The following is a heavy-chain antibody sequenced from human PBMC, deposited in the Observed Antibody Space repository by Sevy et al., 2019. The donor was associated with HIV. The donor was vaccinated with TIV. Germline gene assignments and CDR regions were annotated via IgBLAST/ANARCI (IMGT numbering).Heavy chain of an antibody. CDR2: IYTSGST. CDR3: ARGDTAMVNWYFDL. CDR1: GGSISSYY. V-gene: IGHV4-4*07. Sequence: SDTLSLTCTVSGGSISSYYWSWIRQPAGKGLEWIGRIYTSGSTNYNPSLKSRVTMSVDTSKNQFSLKLSSVTAADTAVYYCARGDTAMVNWYFDLWGRGTLVTVSS. D-gene: IGHD5-18*01. J-gene: IGHJ2*01.